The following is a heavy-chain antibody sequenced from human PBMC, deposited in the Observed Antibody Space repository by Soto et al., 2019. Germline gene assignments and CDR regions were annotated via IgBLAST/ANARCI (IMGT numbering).Heavy chain of an antibody. D-gene: IGHD3-22*01. CDR2: INPSGGST. CDR3: ARDGPGSIYDSRGYLLAY. V-gene: IGHV1-46*01. Sequence: ASVQASCKASGYTFTSYYMHWVRHAPGQGLEWMGIINPSGGSTSYAQKFQGRVTMTRDTSTSTVYMELSSLRSEDTAVYYCARDGPGSIYDSRGYLLAYCGQGTLVIFSS. J-gene: IGHJ1*01. CDR1: GYTFTSYY.